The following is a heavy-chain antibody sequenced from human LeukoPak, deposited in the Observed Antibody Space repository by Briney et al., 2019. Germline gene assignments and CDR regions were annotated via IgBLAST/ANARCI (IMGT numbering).Heavy chain of an antibody. J-gene: IGHJ4*02. D-gene: IGHD4-17*01. Sequence: GGSLRLSCAASGFTLSSYWMDWVRQAPGKGLVWVSRINSDGSTTTYADSVKGRFTISRDNAKNTLYLQMNSLRAEDTAVYYCARASTTVPNLLDHWGWGTLVTVSS. V-gene: IGHV3-74*03. CDR1: GFTLSSYW. CDR3: ARASTTVPNLLDH. CDR2: INSDGSTT.